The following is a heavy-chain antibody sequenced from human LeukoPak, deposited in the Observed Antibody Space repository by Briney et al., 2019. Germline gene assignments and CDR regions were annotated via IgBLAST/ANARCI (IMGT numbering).Heavy chain of an antibody. CDR3: ARGLYGFWSGTTRCWFDP. J-gene: IGHJ5*02. V-gene: IGHV4-34*01. CDR1: GGSFSGYY. CDR2: INHSGST. D-gene: IGHD3-3*01. Sequence: SETLSLTCAVYGGSFSGYYWSWIRQPPGKGLEWIGEINHSGSTNYNPSLKSRVTISVDTSKNQFSLKLSSVTAADTAVYYCARGLYGFWSGTTRCWFDPWGQGTLVTVS.